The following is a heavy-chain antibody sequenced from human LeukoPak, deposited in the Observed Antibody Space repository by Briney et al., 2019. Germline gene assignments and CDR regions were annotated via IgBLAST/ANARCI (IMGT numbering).Heavy chain of an antibody. CDR1: GGSISSYY. V-gene: IGHV4-59*01. J-gene: IGHJ4*02. CDR3: ARLGAQDEVY. CDR2: IYYSGNT. D-gene: IGHD1-26*01. Sequence: SETLSLTCTVSGGSISSYYWTWIRQPPGKGLEWIGYIYYSGNTDYNPSLKSRVTISVDTSKNQFSLKLTSVTTADTAVYYCARLGAQDEVYWGQGTLVTVSS.